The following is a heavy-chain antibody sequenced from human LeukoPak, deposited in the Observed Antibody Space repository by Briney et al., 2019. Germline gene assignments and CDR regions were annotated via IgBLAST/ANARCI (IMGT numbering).Heavy chain of an antibody. V-gene: IGHV1-24*01. J-gene: IGHJ6*03. CDR1: GYTLTELS. CDR2: FDPEDGET. D-gene: IGHD3-22*01. CDR3: ARDGAYYYDSSYYYMDV. Sequence: RASVKVSCKVSGYTLTELSMHWMRQAPGKGLEWMGGFDPEDGETIYAQKFQGRVTMTEDTSTDTAYMELSSLRADDTAVYYCARDGAYYYDSSYYYMDVWGKGTTVTISS.